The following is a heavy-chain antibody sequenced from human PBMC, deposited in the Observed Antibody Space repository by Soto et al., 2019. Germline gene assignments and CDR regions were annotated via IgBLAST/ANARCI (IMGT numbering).Heavy chain of an antibody. J-gene: IGHJ4*02. V-gene: IGHV3-11*04. CDR3: ARSGNYRLDC. CDR1: GFTFSDYY. D-gene: IGHD2-15*01. CDR2: ISSSGGSI. Sequence: SGFTFSDYYISWIRQAPGKGLEWASYISSSGGSIYYADSVKGRFTISRDNAKNSLYLQINSLRAEDTAVYYCARSGNYRLDCWGQGTLVTVSS.